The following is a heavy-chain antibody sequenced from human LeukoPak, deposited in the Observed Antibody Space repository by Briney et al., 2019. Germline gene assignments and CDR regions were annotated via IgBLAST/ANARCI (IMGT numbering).Heavy chain of an antibody. D-gene: IGHD3-22*01. CDR2: IDPSDSYT. CDR3: ARIPLDSSGYYYAGDGFDI. J-gene: IGHJ3*02. V-gene: IGHV5-10-1*01. CDR1: GYRFTNYW. Sequence: GESLQISCKGSGYRFTNYWISWVRQMPGKGLEWMGRIDPSDSYTNYSPSFQGHVTISADKSISTAYLQWSSLKASDTAMYYCARIPLDSSGYYYAGDGFDIWGQGTMVTVSS.